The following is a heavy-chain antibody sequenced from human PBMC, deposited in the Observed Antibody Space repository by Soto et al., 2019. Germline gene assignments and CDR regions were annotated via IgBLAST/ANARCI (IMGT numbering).Heavy chain of an antibody. CDR2: MNPNSGNT. CDR3: ARGRWSGYSYYSYGMDV. J-gene: IGHJ6*02. CDR1: GYTFTSYD. Sequence: QVQLVQSGAEVKKPGASVKVSCKASGYTFTSYDINWERQATGQGLEWMGWMNPNSGNTGYAQKFQGRVTMTRNTSISTAYMELSSLRSDDTAVYYCARGRWSGYSYYSYGMDVWGQGTTVTVSS. D-gene: IGHD3-3*01. V-gene: IGHV1-8*01.